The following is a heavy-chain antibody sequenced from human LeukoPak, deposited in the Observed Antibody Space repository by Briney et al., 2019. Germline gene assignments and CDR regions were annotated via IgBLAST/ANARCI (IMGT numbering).Heavy chain of an antibody. Sequence: PGGSLRLSCAASGFTFNTYNMHWVRQAPGKGLEWVAAITCGGNYIYYADSVKGRFTTSRDNAKNSLSLQLNSLRVEDTAVYYCARGHYDVLAASYKWTPDYWGQGTLVTVSS. V-gene: IGHV3-21*01. J-gene: IGHJ4*02. CDR3: ARGHYDVLAASYKWTPDY. CDR1: GFTFNTYN. D-gene: IGHD3-9*01. CDR2: ITCGGNYI.